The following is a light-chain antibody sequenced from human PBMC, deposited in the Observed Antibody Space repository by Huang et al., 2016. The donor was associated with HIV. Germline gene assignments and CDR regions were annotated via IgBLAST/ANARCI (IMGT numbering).Light chain of an antibody. Sequence: EIVLTQSPGTLSLSPGERATLSCRASQSVSSSYFTWYQQKPGQAPRLLIYAASNRATGIPDGFTGSGSGTDFTLTIRRLEPEDFAVYYCQQGYTFGQGTKVEIK. V-gene: IGKV3-20*01. CDR2: AAS. CDR1: QSVSSSY. J-gene: IGKJ2*01. CDR3: QQGYT.